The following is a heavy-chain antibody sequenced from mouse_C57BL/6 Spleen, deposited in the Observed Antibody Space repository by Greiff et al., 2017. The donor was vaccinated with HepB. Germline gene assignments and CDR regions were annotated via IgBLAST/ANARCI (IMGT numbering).Heavy chain of an antibody. J-gene: IGHJ3*01. CDR3: ARTSPSNWDVRGFAY. Sequence: VQLQQSGPELVQPLASVKISCKASGYTFTDYYMNWVKQSHGKSLEWIGDINPNNGGTSYNQKFKGKVTLTVDKSSSTAYMELRSLTSEDSAVYYYARTSPSNWDVRGFAYWGHGTLATVSA. V-gene: IGHV1-26*01. D-gene: IGHD4-1*01. CDR1: GYTFTDYY. CDR2: INPNNGGT.